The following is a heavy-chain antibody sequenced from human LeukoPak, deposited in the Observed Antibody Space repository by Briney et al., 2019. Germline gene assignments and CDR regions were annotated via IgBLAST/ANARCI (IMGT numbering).Heavy chain of an antibody. V-gene: IGHV1-69*13. CDR2: IIPIFGPA. CDR3: ARDLGIAAPMDV. Sequence: ASVKVSCKASGGTFSRSTISWVRQAPGQGLEWMGGIIPIFGPADYAQKFQGRVTITADESTSTAYLELSSLRSEDTAVYYCARDLGIAAPMDVWGKGTTVTISS. CDR1: GGTFSRST. J-gene: IGHJ6*03. D-gene: IGHD6-13*01.